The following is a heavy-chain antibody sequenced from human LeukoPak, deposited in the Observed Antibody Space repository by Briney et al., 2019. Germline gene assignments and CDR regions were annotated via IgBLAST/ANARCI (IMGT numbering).Heavy chain of an antibody. J-gene: IGHJ4*02. CDR3: ARAYCSSGSCFYLAY. V-gene: IGHV4-61*08. CDR2: IYYSGTT. CDR1: GGSVNSGDYY. D-gene: IGHD2-15*01. Sequence: SGSLSLTCTVSGGSVNSGDYYWSWVRQPPGKGLEWIGYIYYSGTTNYDPSLRSRVTISLDTSKNPFSLKLTSVTAADTAVYYCARAYCSSGSCFYLAYWGQGTLVTVST.